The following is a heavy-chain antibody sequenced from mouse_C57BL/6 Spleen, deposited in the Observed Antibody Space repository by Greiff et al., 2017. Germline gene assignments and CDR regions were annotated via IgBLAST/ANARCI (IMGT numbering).Heavy chain of an antibody. J-gene: IGHJ3*01. CDR2: IFPGDGDT. CDR3: ARGNYEESFAY. V-gene: IGHV1-80*01. Sequence: QVQLQQSGAELVKPGASVKISCKASGYAFSSYWMNWVKQRPGKGLEWIGQIFPGDGDTNYNGKFKGKATLTADKSSSTAYMQLSSLTSEDSAVYFCARGNYEESFAYWGQGTLVTVSA. CDR1: GYAFSSYW. D-gene: IGHD1-1*01.